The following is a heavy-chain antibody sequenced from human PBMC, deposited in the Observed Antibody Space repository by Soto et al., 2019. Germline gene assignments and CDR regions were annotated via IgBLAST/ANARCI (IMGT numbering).Heavy chain of an antibody. CDR1: GYSFTSYW. D-gene: IGHD2-15*01. J-gene: IGHJ6*02. CDR2: IYPGDSDT. V-gene: IGHV5-51*01. Sequence: GESLKISCTGSGYSFTSYWIGWVRQMPGKGLEWMGIIYPGDSDTRYSPSFQGQVTISADKSISTAYLQWSSLKASDTAMYYCARLMGYCSGGSCYYYGMDVWGQGTTVTVSS. CDR3: ARLMGYCSGGSCYYYGMDV.